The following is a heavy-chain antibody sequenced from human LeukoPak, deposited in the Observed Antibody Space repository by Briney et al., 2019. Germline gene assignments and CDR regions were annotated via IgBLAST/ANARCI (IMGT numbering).Heavy chain of an antibody. Sequence: GGSLRLSCAASGFTFNSYHMNWVRQAPGKGLEWVSSITSSSSYTYYAESVKGRFTISRDNAENSLYLQMNSLRAEDTAVYYCARSHSGDDYWGQGTLVTVSS. D-gene: IGHD2-21*01. V-gene: IGHV3-21*01. J-gene: IGHJ4*02. CDR3: ARSHSGDDY. CDR2: ITSSSSYT. CDR1: GFTFNSYH.